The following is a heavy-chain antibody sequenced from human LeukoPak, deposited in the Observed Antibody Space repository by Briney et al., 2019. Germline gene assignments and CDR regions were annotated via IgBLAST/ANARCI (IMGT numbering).Heavy chain of an antibody. J-gene: IGHJ4*02. D-gene: IGHD3-16*02. CDR1: GFTVSSNY. CDR2: IYSGGST. CDR3: AREDYVWGSYRSSGSD. V-gene: IGHV3-66*01. Sequence: TWGSLRLSCAASGFTVSSNYMSWVRQAPGKGLEWVSVIYSGGSTYYADSVKGRFTISRDNSKNTLYLQMNSLRAEDTAVYYCAREDYVWGSYRSSGSDWGQGTLVTVSS.